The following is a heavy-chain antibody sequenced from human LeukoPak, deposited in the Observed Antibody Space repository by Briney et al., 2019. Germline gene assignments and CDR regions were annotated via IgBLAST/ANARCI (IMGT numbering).Heavy chain of an antibody. Sequence: PGVTLRLSCAASGFTFRNSWLSWVRQARAKALEGVATIGPTGSDSYHAASIKGRFTISSDNANNFIYLQTNSLRAEHTAVYYFATETNGRHNDYWAQGTLLTVSS. V-gene: IGHV3-21*06. CDR3: ATETNGRHNDY. CDR2: IGPTGSDS. CDR1: GFTFRNSW. D-gene: IGHD1-14*01. J-gene: IGHJ4*02.